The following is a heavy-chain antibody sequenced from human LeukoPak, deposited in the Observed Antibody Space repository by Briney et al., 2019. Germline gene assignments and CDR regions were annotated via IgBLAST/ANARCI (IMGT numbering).Heavy chain of an antibody. D-gene: IGHD6-19*01. CDR2: IRYDGSNK. Sequence: PGGSLRLSCAASGFTFSSYGMHWVRQAPGKGLEWVAFIRYDGSNKYYADSVKGRITISRDNSKNTLYLQMNSLRAEGTAVYYCATDTRSGWYDAFDIWGQGTMVTVSS. CDR3: ATDTRSGWYDAFDI. CDR1: GFTFSSYG. V-gene: IGHV3-30*02. J-gene: IGHJ3*02.